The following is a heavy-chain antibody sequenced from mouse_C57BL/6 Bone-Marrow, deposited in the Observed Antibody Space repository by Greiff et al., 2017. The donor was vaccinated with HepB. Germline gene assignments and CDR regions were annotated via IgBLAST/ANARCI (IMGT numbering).Heavy chain of an antibody. CDR3: AKTLYL. Sequence: EVQLQQSGPGLVKPSQSLSLTCSVTGYSITSGYYWNWIRQFPGNKLEWMGYISYDGSNNYNPSLKNRISITRDTSKNQFFLKLNSVTTEDTATYYCAKTLYLWGQGTTLTVTA. CDR1: GYSITSGYY. J-gene: IGHJ2*01. CDR2: ISYDGSN. V-gene: IGHV3-6*01. D-gene: IGHD5-1*01.